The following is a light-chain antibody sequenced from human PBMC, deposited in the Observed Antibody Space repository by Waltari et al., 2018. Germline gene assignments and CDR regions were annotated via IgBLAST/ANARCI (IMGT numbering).Light chain of an antibody. J-gene: IGKJ4*01. Sequence: EIVLTQSPATLSLSPGERAVLSCRASQSIGSYLVWYQQKPGQPPRLLIYEASNRAPGIPARFSGSGSGTDFTLTISDLEPEDSGVYYCQQRSRWPLTFGGGTRVETK. V-gene: IGKV3-11*01. CDR2: EAS. CDR1: QSIGSY. CDR3: QQRSRWPLT.